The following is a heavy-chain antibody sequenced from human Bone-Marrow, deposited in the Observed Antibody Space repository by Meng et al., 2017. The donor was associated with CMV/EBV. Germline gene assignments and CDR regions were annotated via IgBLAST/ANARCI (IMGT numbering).Heavy chain of an antibody. Sequence: GESLKISCTASGFIFGDYVMSWVRQAPGKGLEWVGLIRSRPYGGTTEYAASVKGRFTISRENAKNSLYLQMNSLTAGDTAVYYCARAGALWFGGGLDVWGQGTTVTVSS. CDR2: IRSRPYGGTT. D-gene: IGHD3-10*01. CDR1: GFIFGDYV. CDR3: ARAGALWFGGGLDV. J-gene: IGHJ6*02. V-gene: IGHV3-49*04.